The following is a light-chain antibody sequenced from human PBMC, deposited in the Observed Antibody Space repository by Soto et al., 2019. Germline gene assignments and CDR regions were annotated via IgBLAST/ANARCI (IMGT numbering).Light chain of an antibody. CDR1: QGISTY. J-gene: IGKJ1*01. Sequence: DIQMTQSPSTLSGSVGDRVTITCRASQGISTYLNWYQQKPGKAPKLLIYAASSLQSGVPSRFSGSGSETDFTLTISSLQPEDFATYSCQHSTTWTFGQGTKVEIK. CDR2: AAS. V-gene: IGKV1-39*01. CDR3: QHSTTWT.